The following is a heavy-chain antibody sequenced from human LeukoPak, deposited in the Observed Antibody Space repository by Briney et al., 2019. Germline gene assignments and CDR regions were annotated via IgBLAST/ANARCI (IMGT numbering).Heavy chain of an antibody. Sequence: SETLSLTCTVSGGSVSSSRHYWTWVRQAPGRGLEWIRYIYHGSATYNPSLKSRVTISLDTSKHQFSLKVTSVSAADTAVHYCAREGGRQWLISGSLDCWGQGTLVIVSS. D-gene: IGHD6-19*01. J-gene: IGHJ4*02. CDR2: IYHGSA. V-gene: IGHV4-61*01. CDR3: AREGGRQWLISGSLDC. CDR1: GGSVSSSRHY.